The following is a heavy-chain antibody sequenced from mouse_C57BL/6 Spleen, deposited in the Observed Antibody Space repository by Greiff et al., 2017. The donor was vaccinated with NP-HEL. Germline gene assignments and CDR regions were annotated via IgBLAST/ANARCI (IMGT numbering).Heavy chain of an antibody. CDR2: IDPSDSYT. D-gene: IGHD1-1*01. V-gene: IGHV1-50*01. Sequence: VQLQQPGAELVKPGASVKLSCKASGYTFTSYWMQWVKQRPGQGLEWIGEIDPSDSYTNYNQKFKGKATLTVDTSSSTAYMQLSSLTSEDSAVYYCARRDYYGSSSFDYWGQGTTLTVSS. J-gene: IGHJ2*01. CDR3: ARRDYYGSSSFDY. CDR1: GYTFTSYW.